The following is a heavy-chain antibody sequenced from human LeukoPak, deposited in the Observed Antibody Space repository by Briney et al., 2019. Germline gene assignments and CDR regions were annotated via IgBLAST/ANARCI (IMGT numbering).Heavy chain of an antibody. Sequence: GRSLRLSCAASGFTFSNYAMHWVRQAPGKGLEWVAAISYDGSDKYYADSVKGRFTISRDNSKNTLYLQMNSLRAEDTAVYYCAKDPVYYDSSGYLSGAYFDYWGQGTLVTVSS. CDR2: ISYDGSDK. V-gene: IGHV3-30*04. CDR1: GFTFSNYA. CDR3: AKDPVYYDSSGYLSGAYFDY. J-gene: IGHJ4*02. D-gene: IGHD3-22*01.